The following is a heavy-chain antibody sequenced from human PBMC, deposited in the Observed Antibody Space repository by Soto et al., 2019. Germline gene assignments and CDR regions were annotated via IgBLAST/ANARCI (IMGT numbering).Heavy chain of an antibody. V-gene: IGHV4-59*01. CDR1: GGSISGYY. Sequence: SETLSLTCTVSGGSISGYYWSWIRQPPGKGLEWIGDVFYSGRTNYNPSLKSRVTISVDTSKNQFSLRLSSVTAADTAVYYCARDFKYMDVWGKGTTVTVSS. CDR3: ARDFKYMDV. J-gene: IGHJ6*03. CDR2: VFYSGRT.